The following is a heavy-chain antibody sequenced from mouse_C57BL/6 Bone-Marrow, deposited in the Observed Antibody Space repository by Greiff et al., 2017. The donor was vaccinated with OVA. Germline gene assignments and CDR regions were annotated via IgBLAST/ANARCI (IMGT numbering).Heavy chain of an antibody. J-gene: IGHJ1*03. CDR1: GYAFSSSW. CDR2: IYPGDGGT. CDR3: ARDGNSYWYFDV. Sequence: QVQLKQSGPELVKPGASVKISCKASGYAFSSSWMNWVKQRPGKGLEWIGRIYPGDGGTNYNGKFKGKATLTADKSSSTAYMQLSSLTSEDSAVYFCARDGNSYWYFDVWGTGTTVTVSS. D-gene: IGHD2-1*01. V-gene: IGHV1-82*01.